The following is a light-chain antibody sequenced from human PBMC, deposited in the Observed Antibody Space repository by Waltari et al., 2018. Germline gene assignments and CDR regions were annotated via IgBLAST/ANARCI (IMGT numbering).Light chain of an antibody. Sequence: SSPTPPASVSGSPGPAVTLSCPGTQQDISSSNLFSWYQQHPGKAPKLIIYEANKRPSGVSSRFSGSKSGNTASLTISGPQAEDEANYYCYAYAGTRGVFGTGTKVTVL. V-gene: IGLV2-23*01. CDR3: YAYAGTRGV. CDR2: EAN. J-gene: IGLJ1*01. CDR1: QDISSSNL.